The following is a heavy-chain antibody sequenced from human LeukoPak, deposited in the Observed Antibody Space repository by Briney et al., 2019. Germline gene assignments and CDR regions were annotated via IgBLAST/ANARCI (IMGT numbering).Heavy chain of an antibody. CDR2: FNHEDRER. CDR1: GYTLSELS. Sequence: ASVKVSCKVSGYTLSELSMHWVRQAPGKGLEWMGGFNHEDRERIYAQKFQGRVTMTEDTSTGTAYMELSSLRADDTAKYYCAKDKAPGSWHTPSDFWGQGTLVTVSS. CDR3: AKDKAPGSWHTPSDF. D-gene: IGHD6-13*01. V-gene: IGHV1-24*01. J-gene: IGHJ4*02.